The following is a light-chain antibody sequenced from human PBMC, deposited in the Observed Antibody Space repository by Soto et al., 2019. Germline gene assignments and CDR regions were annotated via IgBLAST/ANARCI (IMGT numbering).Light chain of an antibody. J-gene: IGLJ1*01. CDR3: CSHAGDNTYV. V-gene: IGLV2-8*01. CDR2: EVT. Sequence: QSFLTQPPSASGSPGQSVTISCTGTSSDVGGYNYVSWYQQHPGKAPKLMIYEVTKRPSGVPDRFSGSKSGNTASLTVSGLQAEDEADYFCCSHAGDNTYVFGTGTKVTVL. CDR1: SSDVGGYNY.